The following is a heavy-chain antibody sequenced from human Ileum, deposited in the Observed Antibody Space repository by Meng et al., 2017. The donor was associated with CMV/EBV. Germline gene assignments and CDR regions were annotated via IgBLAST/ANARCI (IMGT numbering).Heavy chain of an antibody. Sequence: ESLKISCAASGFTFRSYWMHWVRQAPGKGLGWVSRINSEGSSTSYADSVKGRFTISRDNAKNTLDLQMNSLRAEDTAVYYCARVTGQLTSWFDPWGQGTLVTVSS. CDR1: GFTFRSYW. CDR3: ARVTGQLTSWFDP. V-gene: IGHV3-74*01. CDR2: INSEGSST. J-gene: IGHJ5*02. D-gene: IGHD3-10*01.